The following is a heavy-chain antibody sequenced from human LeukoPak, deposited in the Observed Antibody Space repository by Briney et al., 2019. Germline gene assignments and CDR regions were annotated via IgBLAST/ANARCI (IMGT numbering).Heavy chain of an antibody. Sequence: GGSPRLSCAASEFTVSSNYMSWVRQAPGKGLEWVSSIYSGGSTYYADSVKGRFTISRDNSKNMVYLQMNSLRAEDTAVYFCARVRLDRSERNLDAFENWGQGTMVTVSS. J-gene: IGHJ3*02. D-gene: IGHD1-14*01. CDR1: EFTVSSNY. CDR2: IYSGGST. CDR3: ARVRLDRSERNLDAFEN. V-gene: IGHV3-53*01.